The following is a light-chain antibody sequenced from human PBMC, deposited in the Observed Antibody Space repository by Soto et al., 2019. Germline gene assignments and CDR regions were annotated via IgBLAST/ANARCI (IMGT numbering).Light chain of an antibody. CDR2: GAS. V-gene: IGKV3-20*01. J-gene: IGKJ1*01. CDR1: QSVSSSH. Sequence: EIWLAQSPGTLSLSPGERATLSCWASQSVSSSHLAWYQQKPGQAPRLLIYGASTRATGIPDRFSGSGSGTDFTLTISRLEPADFAVYYCQQYGTSHPWTFGQGTKVDIK. CDR3: QQYGTSHPWT.